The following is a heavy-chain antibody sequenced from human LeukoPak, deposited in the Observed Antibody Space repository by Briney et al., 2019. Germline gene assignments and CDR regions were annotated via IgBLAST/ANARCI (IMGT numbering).Heavy chain of an antibody. CDR1: VYTFTTYY. CDR2: ITPTEGSA. V-gene: IGHV1-46*01. D-gene: IGHD3-3*01. CDR3: AGSWSGYYYFDY. J-gene: IGHJ4*02. Sequence: ASVKVSFKRSVYTFTTYYMHWVRQAPGHGLEWMRIITPTEGSASYAQKFQGRVNMAREMSRSRVYMELSRLTCEDTVVSYCAGSWSGYYYFDYWGQGTLVTVSS.